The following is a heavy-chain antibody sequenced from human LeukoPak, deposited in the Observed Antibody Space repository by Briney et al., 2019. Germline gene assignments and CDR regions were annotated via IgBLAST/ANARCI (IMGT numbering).Heavy chain of an antibody. V-gene: IGHV1-2*02. CDR3: ARGQFGVAIDNSFDY. J-gene: IGHJ4*02. CDR2: INPNSGGT. Sequence: GASVKVSCKASGYTFTGYYMHWVRQAPGQGLEWMGWINPNSGGTNYAQKFQGRVTMTRDTSISTAYMELSRLRSDDTAVYYCARGQFGVAIDNSFDYWGQGTLVTVSS. CDR1: GYTFTGYY. D-gene: IGHD3-3*01.